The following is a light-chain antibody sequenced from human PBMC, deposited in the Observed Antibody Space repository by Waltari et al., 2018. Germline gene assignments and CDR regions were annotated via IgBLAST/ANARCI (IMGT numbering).Light chain of an antibody. CDR1: PGSVTSGFY. Sequence: QTVVTQEPSVTVSPGGTVTLTCPSSPGSVTSGFYPNWFQQKPGQAPRALIYSINQRHSWTPARFSGSLLGGKAALTLSGVQPEDEAVYYCLLYYGALDWIFGGGTNLTVL. CDR3: LLYYGALDWI. CDR2: SIN. V-gene: IGLV7-43*01. J-gene: IGLJ2*01.